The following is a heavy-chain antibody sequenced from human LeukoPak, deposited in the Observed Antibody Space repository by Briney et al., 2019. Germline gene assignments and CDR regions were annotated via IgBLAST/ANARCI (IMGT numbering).Heavy chain of an antibody. Sequence: GASVKVSCKASGYTFTSYDINWVRQATGQGLEWMGWMNPNSGNTGYAQKFQGRVTMTRNTSISTAYMELSSLRSEDTAVYYCARSGRAWLLRGNCFDPWGQGTLVTVSS. V-gene: IGHV1-8*01. CDR1: GYTFTSYD. CDR3: ARSGRAWLLRGNCFDP. J-gene: IGHJ5*02. D-gene: IGHD6-19*01. CDR2: MNPNSGNT.